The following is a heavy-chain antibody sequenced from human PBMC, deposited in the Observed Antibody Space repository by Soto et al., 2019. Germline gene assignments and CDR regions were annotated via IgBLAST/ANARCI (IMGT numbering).Heavy chain of an antibody. CDR2: IYYSGNT. V-gene: IGHV4-31*03. CDR1: GGSIRSGGYY. J-gene: IGHJ6*02. Sequence: SETLSLTCTVSGGSIRSGGYYWSWVRQNPRRGLEWIGNIYYSGNTYYNPSLKSRLTISVDASKNQFSLNLSSVTAADTAVYYCARDRLMATAGTARHYFGLDAWGQGTTVTVSS. D-gene: IGHD6-13*01. CDR3: ARDRLMATAGTARHYFGLDA.